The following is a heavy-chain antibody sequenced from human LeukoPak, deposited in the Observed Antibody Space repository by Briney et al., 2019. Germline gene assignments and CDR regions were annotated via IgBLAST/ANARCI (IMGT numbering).Heavy chain of an antibody. CDR3: AKDYAFYDFWSGYDSPYYSHCYMDV. CDR2: IRYDGSNK. CDR1: GFTFSNYG. V-gene: IGHV3-30*02. D-gene: IGHD3-3*01. J-gene: IGHJ6*03. Sequence: GGSLRLSCAASGFTFSNYGMHWVRQAPGKGLEWVAFIRYDGSNKDYADSVKGRFTISRDNSKNTLYLQMNSLRAEDTAVYYCAKDYAFYDFWSGYDSPYYSHCYMDVWGKGTTVTVSS.